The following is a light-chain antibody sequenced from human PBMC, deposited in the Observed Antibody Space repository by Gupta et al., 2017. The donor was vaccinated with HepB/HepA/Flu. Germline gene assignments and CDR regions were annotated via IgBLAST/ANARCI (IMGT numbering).Light chain of an antibody. J-gene: IGKJ4*01. CDR1: QDINNY. CDR2: DAS. V-gene: IGKV1-33*01. CDR3: QQDDLLPLT. Sequence: DIQMTQSPCSLSASVGDRVTITCQASQDINNYLNWYQQKPGKAPKLLIYDASNLETGVPSRFSGSGSGTHFTFTISSLQPEDIATYYCQQDDLLPLTFGGGTKVEIK.